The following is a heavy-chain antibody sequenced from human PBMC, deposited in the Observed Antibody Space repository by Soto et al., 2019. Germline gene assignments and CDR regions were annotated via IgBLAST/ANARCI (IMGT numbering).Heavy chain of an antibody. D-gene: IGHD2-15*01. Sequence: ASVKVSCKASGYLFTAYSMHWVRLAPAQGLEWMGVVNPSGGSTKYAQNFQGRVTMTRDTSTTTIYMELSSLRSDDTAIYYCARAENCSGGSCYSEYFHRCGQGTLVTVSS. J-gene: IGHJ1*01. CDR3: ARAENCSGGSCYSEYFHR. V-gene: IGHV1-46*01. CDR1: GYLFTAYS. CDR2: VNPSGGST.